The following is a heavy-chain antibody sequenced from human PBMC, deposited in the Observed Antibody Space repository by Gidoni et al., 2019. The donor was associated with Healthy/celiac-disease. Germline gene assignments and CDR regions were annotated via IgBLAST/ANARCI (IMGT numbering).Heavy chain of an antibody. J-gene: IGHJ4*02. D-gene: IGHD3-10*01. CDR1: GYTFTSYA. Sequence: QVQLVQSGAEVKKPGASVKVSCKASGYTFTSYAMHWVRQAPGQRLEWMGWINAGNGNTKYSQKFQGRVTITRDTSASTAYMELSSLRSEDTAVYYCARVPRRERFGEFSYYFDYWGQGTLVTVSS. CDR3: ARVPRRERFGEFSYYFDY. CDR2: INAGNGNT. V-gene: IGHV1-3*01.